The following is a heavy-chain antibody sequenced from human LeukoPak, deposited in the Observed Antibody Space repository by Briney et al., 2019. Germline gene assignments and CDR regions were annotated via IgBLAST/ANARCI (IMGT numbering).Heavy chain of an antibody. Sequence: GGSLRLSCAASGFTFSNSAMSWVRQAPGKGLEWVSAISGSGGSTYYADSVKGRFTISRDNSKNTLYLQMNSLRAEDTAVYYCAKDERFWPGGVDYWGQGTLVTVSS. D-gene: IGHD3-3*02. CDR2: ISGSGGST. V-gene: IGHV3-23*01. CDR1: GFTFSNSA. J-gene: IGHJ4*02. CDR3: AKDERFWPGGVDY.